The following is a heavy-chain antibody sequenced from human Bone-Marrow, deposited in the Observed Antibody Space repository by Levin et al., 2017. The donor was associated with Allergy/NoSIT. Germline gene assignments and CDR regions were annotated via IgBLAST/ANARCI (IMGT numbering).Heavy chain of an antibody. D-gene: IGHD1-14*01. J-gene: IGHJ4*02. CDR2: INTYSGTP. CDR3: ARELNPDY. Sequence: GESLKISCKASGYTFTMYPITWVRQAPGHGLEWMGWINTYSGTPAQAQGFTGRFVFSLDTSVSTAYLQINSLEAEDTAVYYCARELNPDYWGQGTLVTVSS. CDR1: GYTFTMYP. V-gene: IGHV7-4-1*02.